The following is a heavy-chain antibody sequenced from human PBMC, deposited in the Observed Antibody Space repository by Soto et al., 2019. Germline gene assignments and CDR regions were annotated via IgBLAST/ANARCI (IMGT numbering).Heavy chain of an antibody. J-gene: IGHJ4*02. V-gene: IGHV1-2*04. Sequence: GASVKVSCKASGYTFTGYYMHWVRQAPGQGLEWMGWINPNSGGTNYAQKFQGWVTMTRDTSISTAYMELSRLRSDDTAVYYCARARGTYSSSPTLAYWGQGTLVPVSS. CDR3: ARARGTYSSSPTLAY. CDR2: INPNSGGT. D-gene: IGHD6-6*01. CDR1: GYTFTGYY.